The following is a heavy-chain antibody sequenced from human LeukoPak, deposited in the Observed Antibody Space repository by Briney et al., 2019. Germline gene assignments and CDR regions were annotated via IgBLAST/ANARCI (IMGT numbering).Heavy chain of an antibody. J-gene: IGHJ3*02. CDR1: GYTFTGYY. D-gene: IGHD1-26*01. CDR3: VRAASGAFDI. V-gene: IGHV1-2*06. CDR2: INPNTGGT. Sequence: GASVKVSCKASGYTFTGYYIHWVRQAPGQGLDWMGRINPNTGGTNYAQKFQGRVTMTRDTSIGTAYMELSRLRSDDTAVYYCVRAASGAFDIWGQGTMVTVSS.